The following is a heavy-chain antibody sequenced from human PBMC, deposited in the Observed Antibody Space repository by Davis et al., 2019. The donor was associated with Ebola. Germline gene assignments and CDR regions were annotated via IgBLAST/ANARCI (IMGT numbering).Heavy chain of an antibody. V-gene: IGHV3-33*01. CDR2: IWFDGSNK. Sequence: GGSLRLSCAASGFTFNTYGMHWVRQAPGKGLEWVAFIWFDGSNKNYADSVKGRFTISRDNSKNTLYLQMNSLRAEDTAVYYCARGSGWLTPFDYWGQGTLVAVSS. D-gene: IGHD6-19*01. CDR1: GFTFNTYG. CDR3: ARGSGWLTPFDY. J-gene: IGHJ4*02.